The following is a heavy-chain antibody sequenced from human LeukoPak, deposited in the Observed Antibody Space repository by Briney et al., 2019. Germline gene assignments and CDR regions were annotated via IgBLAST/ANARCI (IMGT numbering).Heavy chain of an antibody. CDR1: GGSISSYY. CDR2: IYTSGST. Sequence: SETLSLTCTVSGGSISSYYWSWIRQPAGKGLEWIGRIYTSGSTNYNPSLKSRVTISVDTSKNQFSLKLSSVTAADTAVYYCARLYITMVRGVTWGQGTLVTVSS. V-gene: IGHV4-4*07. J-gene: IGHJ5*02. CDR3: ARLYITMVRGVT. D-gene: IGHD3-10*01.